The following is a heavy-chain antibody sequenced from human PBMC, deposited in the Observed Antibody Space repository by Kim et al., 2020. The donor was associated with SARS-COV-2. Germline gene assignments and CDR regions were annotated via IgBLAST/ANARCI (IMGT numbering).Heavy chain of an antibody. D-gene: IGHD3-22*01. Sequence: ADSVKGRFTISRDNAKNSLYLQMNSLRAEDTAVYYCARSTYYYDSSGFGYWGQGTLVTVSS. J-gene: IGHJ4*02. CDR3: ARSTYYYDSSGFGY. V-gene: IGHV3-11*04.